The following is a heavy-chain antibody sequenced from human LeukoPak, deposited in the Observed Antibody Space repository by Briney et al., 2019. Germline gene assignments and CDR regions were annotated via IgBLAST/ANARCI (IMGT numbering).Heavy chain of an antibody. D-gene: IGHD3-9*01. CDR2: INSDSGFT. Sequence: GASVKVSCKASGYTFTGYSMNWVRQAPGQGLEWMGWINSDSGFTKYAQKFQGRVTMTRDTSITTVYMDLTRLTSDDTAVYYCARNFDMKGFDPWGQGTLVTVSS. CDR1: GYTFTGYS. CDR3: ARNFDMKGFDP. J-gene: IGHJ5*02. V-gene: IGHV1-2*02.